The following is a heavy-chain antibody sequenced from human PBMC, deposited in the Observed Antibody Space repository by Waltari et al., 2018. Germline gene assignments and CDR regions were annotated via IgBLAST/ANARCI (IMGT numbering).Heavy chain of an antibody. CDR3: AREPHYYDSPYFDY. CDR2: IWYDGSKE. CDR1: GFTCSSPG. Sequence: VQLVESGGGEVQPVRSLRLLWAAPGFTCSSPGVHWVRRGPNKGLEWVASIWYDGSKEYYADSVKGRFTISRDNSKNTLYLQMNSLRVEDTAMYYCAREPHYYDSPYFDYWGQGTLVTVSS. V-gene: IGHV3-33*01. D-gene: IGHD3-22*01. J-gene: IGHJ4*02.